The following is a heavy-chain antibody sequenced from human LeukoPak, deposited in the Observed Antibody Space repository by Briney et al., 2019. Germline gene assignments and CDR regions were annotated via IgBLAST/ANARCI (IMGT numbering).Heavy chain of an antibody. D-gene: IGHD2-15*01. J-gene: IGHJ3*02. V-gene: IGHV1-18*01. CDR2: ISAYKGNT. CDR1: GYTFTSYG. Sequence: GASVKVSCKASGYTFTSYGISWVRQAPGQGLEWMGGISAYKGNTNYAQKLQGRVTMTTDTSTSTAYMELRRLRPDDTAVYYCARAYCSGGSCYLRPPATHDAFDIWGTGTMVTVSS. CDR3: ARAYCSGGSCYLRPPATHDAFDI.